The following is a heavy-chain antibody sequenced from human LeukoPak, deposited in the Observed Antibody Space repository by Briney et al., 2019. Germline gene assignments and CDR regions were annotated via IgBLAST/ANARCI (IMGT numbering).Heavy chain of an antibody. D-gene: IGHD2-2*01. CDR3: ARENPVVVPAGDAFDI. CDR2: IYYSGST. CDR1: GGSISTSPYY. V-gene: IGHV4-31*03. Sequence: SETLSLTCTVSGGSISTSPYYWAWVRQPPGKGLEWIGYIYYSGSTYYNPSLKSRVTISVDTSKNQFSLKLSSVTAADTAVYYCARENPVVVPAGDAFDIWGQGTMVTVSS. J-gene: IGHJ3*02.